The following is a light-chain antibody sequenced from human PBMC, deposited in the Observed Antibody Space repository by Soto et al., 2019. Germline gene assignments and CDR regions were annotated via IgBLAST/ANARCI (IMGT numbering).Light chain of an antibody. J-gene: IGKJ1*01. CDR3: QQYKDWPTT. V-gene: IGKV3-15*01. Sequence: EIAFTYSPATLSVSPAARATLSCRASQSVSSNLAWYQQKPGQAPRLLICGASTRATGTPARFSGSGSGTEFTLTISSLQSEDFGVYCCQQYKDWPTTFGQGTKVDIK. CDR1: QSVSSN. CDR2: GAS.